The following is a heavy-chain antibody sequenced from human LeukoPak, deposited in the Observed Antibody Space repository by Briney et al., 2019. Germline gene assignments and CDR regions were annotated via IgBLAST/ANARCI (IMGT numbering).Heavy chain of an antibody. CDR3: ATKLRGYSGYDSYWYFDL. Sequence: ASVKVSCKVSGYTLTELSMHWVRQAPGKGLEWMGGFDPEDGETIYAQKFQGRVTMTEDTSTDTAYMELSSLRSEDTAAYYCATKLRGYSGYDSYWYFDLWGRGTLVTVSS. V-gene: IGHV1-24*01. D-gene: IGHD5-12*01. J-gene: IGHJ2*01. CDR2: FDPEDGET. CDR1: GYTLTELS.